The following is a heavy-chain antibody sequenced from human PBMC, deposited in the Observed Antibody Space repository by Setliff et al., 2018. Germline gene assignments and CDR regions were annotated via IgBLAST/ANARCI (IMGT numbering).Heavy chain of an antibody. CDR2: ISSSSSYI. Sequence: LSLSCAASGFTFSSYSMNWVRQAPGKGLEWVSSISSSSSYIYYADSVKGRFTISRDNAKNSLYLQMNSLRAEDTAVYYCARELAGIISGSYYPDAFDIWGQGTMVTVSS. CDR1: GFTFSSYS. V-gene: IGHV3-21*01. J-gene: IGHJ3*02. D-gene: IGHD1-26*01. CDR3: ARELAGIISGSYYPDAFDI.